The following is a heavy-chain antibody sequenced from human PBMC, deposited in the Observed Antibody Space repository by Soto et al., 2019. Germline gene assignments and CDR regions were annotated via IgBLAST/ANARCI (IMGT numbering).Heavy chain of an antibody. V-gene: IGHV1-18*01. CDR2: ISAYNGNT. CDR1: GYTFTSYG. D-gene: IGHD5-12*01. CDR3: ARVQSGYDFAY. Sequence: ASVKVSCKASGYTFTSYGISWVRQAPGQGLEWMGWISAYNGNTKYAQKLQGRVTMTTDTSTSTAYMELRSLRSEDTAVYYCARVQSGYDFAYWGQGTLVTVSS. J-gene: IGHJ4*02.